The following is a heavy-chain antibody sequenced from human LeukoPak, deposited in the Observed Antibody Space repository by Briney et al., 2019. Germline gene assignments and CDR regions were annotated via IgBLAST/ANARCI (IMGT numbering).Heavy chain of an antibody. V-gene: IGHV4-39*01. Sequence: SETLSLNCTVSGGSISSSSYYWGWIRQPPGKGLEWIGSIYYSGSTYYNPSLKSRVTISVDTSKNQFSLKLSSVTAADTAVYYCARLQTAVAGFDYWGQGTLVTVSS. CDR3: ARLQTAVAGFDY. J-gene: IGHJ4*02. CDR1: GGSISSSSYY. D-gene: IGHD6-19*01. CDR2: IYYSGST.